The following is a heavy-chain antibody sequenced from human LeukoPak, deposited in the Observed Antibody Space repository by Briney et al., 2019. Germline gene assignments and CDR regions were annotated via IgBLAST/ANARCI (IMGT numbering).Heavy chain of an antibody. J-gene: IGHJ4*02. CDR3: ATDKYGDFGYSFDY. CDR1: GYSISSGYY. Sequence: PSETLSLTCAVSGYSISSGYYWGWIRQPPGKGLEWIGSIYHSGSTYYNPSLKSRVTISVDTSKNQFSLKLSSVTAADTAVYYCATDKYGDFGYSFDYWGQGTLVTVSS. V-gene: IGHV4-38-2*02. D-gene: IGHD4-17*01. CDR2: IYHSGST.